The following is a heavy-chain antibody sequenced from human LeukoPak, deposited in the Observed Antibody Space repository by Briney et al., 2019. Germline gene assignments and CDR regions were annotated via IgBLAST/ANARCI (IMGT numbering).Heavy chain of an antibody. Sequence: GGSLRLSCAASGFSFSHHVMNWVRQAPGEGREWVSSISSGGDSIYYADSVKGRFTISRDNAKNSLYLLMNSLRAEDTAVYYCARGPRSRWLPPPFDYWGQGPLVMVSS. CDR2: ISSGGDSI. CDR3: ARGPRSRWLPPPFDY. V-gene: IGHV3-21*01. J-gene: IGHJ4*02. D-gene: IGHD5-24*01. CDR1: GFSFSHHV.